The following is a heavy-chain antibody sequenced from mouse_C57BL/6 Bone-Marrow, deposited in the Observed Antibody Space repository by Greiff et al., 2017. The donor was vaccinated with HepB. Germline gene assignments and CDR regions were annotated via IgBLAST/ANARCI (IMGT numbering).Heavy chain of an antibody. Sequence: QVQLQQSGPELVKPGASVKISCKASGYAFSSSWMNWVKQRPGKGLEWIGRIYPGDGDTNYNGKFKGKATLTADKSSSTAYMQLSRLTSEDSAVYFCARRDYYGSSYWYFDVWGTGTTVTVSS. CDR2: IYPGDGDT. CDR3: ARRDYYGSSYWYFDV. D-gene: IGHD1-1*01. V-gene: IGHV1-82*01. J-gene: IGHJ1*03. CDR1: GYAFSSSW.